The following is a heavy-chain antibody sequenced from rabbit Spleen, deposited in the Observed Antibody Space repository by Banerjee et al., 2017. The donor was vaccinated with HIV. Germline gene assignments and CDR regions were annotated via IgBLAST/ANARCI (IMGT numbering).Heavy chain of an antibody. J-gene: IGHJ4*01. Sequence: EQLEESGGGLVKPEGSLTLTCKASGVSFSDKDVMCWVRQAPGKGLEWIACINTITGKTVYASWAKGRFIMSRTSSTTVTLQMTSLTVADTATYFCARGAWSTDCMNLWGQGTLVTVS. V-gene: IGHV1S45*01. D-gene: IGHD7-1*01. CDR1: GVSFSDKDV. CDR2: INTITGKT. CDR3: ARGAWSTDCMNL.